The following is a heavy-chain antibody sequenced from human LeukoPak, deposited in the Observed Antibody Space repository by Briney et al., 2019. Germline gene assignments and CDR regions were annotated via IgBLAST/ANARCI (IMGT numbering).Heavy chain of an antibody. D-gene: IGHD5-12*01. CDR3: AHSGYDLYSYYFDY. CDR2: IYTSGST. Sequence: SETLSLTCTVPGGSISSYYWSWIRQPAGKGLEWIGRIYTSGSTNYNPSLKSRVTMSVDTSKNQFSLKLRSVTAADTAVYYCAHSGYDLYSYYFDYWGQGTLVTVSS. V-gene: IGHV4-4*07. CDR1: GGSISSYY. J-gene: IGHJ4*02.